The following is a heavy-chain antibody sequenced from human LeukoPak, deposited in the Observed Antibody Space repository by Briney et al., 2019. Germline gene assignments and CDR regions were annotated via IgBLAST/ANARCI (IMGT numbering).Heavy chain of an antibody. CDR2: INPNSGGT. J-gene: IGHJ6*03. CDR1: GYTFTGYY. CDR3: ARGGSWGRQYYYYYYMDV. D-gene: IGHD3-10*01. Sequence: VASVKVSCKASGYTFTGYYMHWVRQAPGQGLEWMGWINPNSGGTNYAQKFQGRVTMTRDTSISTAYMELSSLRSEDTAVYYCARGGSWGRQYYYYYYMDVWGKGTTVTISS. V-gene: IGHV1-2*02.